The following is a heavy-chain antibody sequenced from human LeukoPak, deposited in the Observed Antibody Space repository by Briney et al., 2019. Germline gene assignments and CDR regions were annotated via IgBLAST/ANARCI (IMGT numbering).Heavy chain of an antibody. J-gene: IGHJ4*02. D-gene: IGHD6-19*01. Sequence: GGSLRLSCAASGFTVSSKYMRGVRQAPGKGLEWVSVIHPGGTIYYADSVKGTFTISRDNSKNTLYLEMNTLRVEDTAVYYWAMYSSAWYAVYWGQGTLVTVSS. CDR2: IHPGGTI. V-gene: IGHV3-66*01. CDR3: AMYSSAWYAVY. CDR1: GFTVSSKY.